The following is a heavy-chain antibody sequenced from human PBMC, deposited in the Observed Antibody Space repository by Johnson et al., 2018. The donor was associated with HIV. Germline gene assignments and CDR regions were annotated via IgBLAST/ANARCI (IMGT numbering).Heavy chain of an antibody. CDR3: GRRFYDSSAFDI. D-gene: IGHD3-22*01. Sequence: VQLVESGGGVVQPGGSLRLSCAASGFIFFNYGMHWVRQAPGKGLEWVSGITLNGGSTGYADSVKGRFTISRDNSKNTLYLQMNSLRAEDTAVYYCGRRFYDSSAFDIWGQGTMVTVSS. V-gene: IGHV3-NL1*01. J-gene: IGHJ3*02. CDR2: ITLNGGST. CDR1: GFIFFNYG.